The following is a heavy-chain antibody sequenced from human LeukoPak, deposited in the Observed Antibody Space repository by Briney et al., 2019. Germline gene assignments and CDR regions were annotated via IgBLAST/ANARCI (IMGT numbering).Heavy chain of an antibody. J-gene: IGHJ4*02. CDR3: ARECDPSRCASSSPAY. CDR1: GFGFSRYW. D-gene: IGHD6-6*01. Sequence: GGSLRLSCAASGFGFSRYWMHWVRQAPGKGLVWVSRVSADGTTTTYADSVQGRFTVSRDNAKNTLFLQMNDLRPEDTAVYFCARECDPSRCASSSPAYWGQGTLVTVSS. CDR2: VSADGTTT. V-gene: IGHV3-74*01.